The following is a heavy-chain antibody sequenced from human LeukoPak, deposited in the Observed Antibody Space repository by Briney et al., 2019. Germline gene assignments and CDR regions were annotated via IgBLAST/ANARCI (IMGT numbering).Heavy chain of an antibody. J-gene: IGHJ4*02. CDR2: ININGGST. Sequence: PGGSLRLSCAASGFTFSNYGMTWVRQASGKGLERVAGININGGSTYYADSVKGRFTISRDNSKNTVYLQMNSLRAEDTAVYYCAKCRVWQTTDLDYWGQGTLVTVSS. V-gene: IGHV3-23*01. D-gene: IGHD3-16*01. CDR3: AKCRVWQTTDLDY. CDR1: GFTFSNYG.